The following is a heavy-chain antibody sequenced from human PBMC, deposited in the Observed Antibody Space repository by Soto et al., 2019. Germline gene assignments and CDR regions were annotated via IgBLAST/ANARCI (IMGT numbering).Heavy chain of an antibody. CDR1: GGSISRGGSS. Sequence: QLQLQESGSGLVKPSQTLSLTCAVSGGSISRGGSSWGWIRQPPGKGLEWIGYIYRSGSTYYNPSLKRGFTISVDMSNNQSSRKLSSVTGADTAVYFCAAGGGLPRYYWGQGTLVSVSS. CDR2: IYRSGST. V-gene: IGHV4-30-2*01. J-gene: IGHJ4*02. D-gene: IGHD5-12*01. CDR3: AAGGGLPRYY.